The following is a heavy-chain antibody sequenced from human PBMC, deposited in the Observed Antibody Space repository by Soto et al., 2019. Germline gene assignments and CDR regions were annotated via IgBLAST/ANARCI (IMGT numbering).Heavy chain of an antibody. V-gene: IGHV1-2*04. J-gene: IGHJ4*02. CDR1: GYTFTGYY. D-gene: IGHD4-17*01. CDR3: ARDLGEIRFNDYGDYVRDRVFDY. Sequence: GASVKVSCKASGYTFTGYYMHWVRQAPGQGLEWMGWINPNSGGTNYAQKFQGWVTMTRDTSISTAYTELSRLRSDDTAVYYCARDLGEIRFNDYGDYVRDRVFDYWGQGTLVTVSS. CDR2: INPNSGGT.